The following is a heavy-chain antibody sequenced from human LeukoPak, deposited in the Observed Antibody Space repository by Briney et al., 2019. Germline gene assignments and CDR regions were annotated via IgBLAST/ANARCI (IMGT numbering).Heavy chain of an antibody. J-gene: IGHJ5*02. V-gene: IGHV4-59*01. D-gene: IGHD3-3*01. CDR3: ARDAGHYDFWSGYYRGDWFDP. CDR2: IYYSGST. CDR1: GGSFSGYY. Sequence: SETLSLTCAVYGGSFSGYYWSWIRQPPGKGLEWIGYIYYSGSTNYNPSLKSRVTISVDTSKNQFSLKLSSVAAADTAVYYCARDAGHYDFWSGYYRGDWFDPWGQGTLVTVSS.